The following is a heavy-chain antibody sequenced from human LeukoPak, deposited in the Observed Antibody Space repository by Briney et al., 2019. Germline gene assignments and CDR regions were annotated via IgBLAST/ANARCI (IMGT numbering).Heavy chain of an antibody. Sequence: GGSLRLSCAASGFTFSSYAMHWVRQAPGKGLEWVAVISYDGSNKYYADSVKGRFTISRDNSKNTLYLQMNSLRAEDTAVYYCARQTNWNYGAFDYWGQGTLVTVSS. V-gene: IGHV3-30-3*01. D-gene: IGHD1-7*01. CDR3: ARQTNWNYGAFDY. J-gene: IGHJ4*02. CDR1: GFTFSSYA. CDR2: ISYDGSNK.